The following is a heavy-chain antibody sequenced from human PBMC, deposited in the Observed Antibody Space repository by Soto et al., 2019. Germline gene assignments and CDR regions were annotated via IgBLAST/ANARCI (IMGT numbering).Heavy chain of an antibody. V-gene: IGHV4-39*01. J-gene: IGHJ4*02. CDR2: IYYSGST. CDR1: GCSISSSGDY. Sequence: SETLSLTCTVPGCSISSSGDYWGWIRQPPGKGLEWIGTIYYSGSTYYNPSLKSRVTISVGTSKNQFSLKLSSVTAADTAVYYCARQFSVYGDYGRYFDFWGQGTLVTVSS. CDR3: ARQFSVYGDYGRYFDF. D-gene: IGHD4-17*01.